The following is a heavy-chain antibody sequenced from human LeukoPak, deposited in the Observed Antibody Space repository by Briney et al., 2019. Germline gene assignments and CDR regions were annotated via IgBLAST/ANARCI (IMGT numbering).Heavy chain of an antibody. D-gene: IGHD2-8*01. J-gene: IGHJ4*02. CDR3: ARGFRNGPFDC. CDR2: IIRNGGST. Sequence: GGSLRLTCGPAGFSIVDYGWSWVRHHIGGGLEGVSGIIRNGGSTDYADSVKGRFTISRDNAKNSHFLQMNSLRVEDTAWYYCARGFRNGPFDCWGQGTLVTASS. V-gene: IGHV3-20*04. CDR1: GFSIVDYG.